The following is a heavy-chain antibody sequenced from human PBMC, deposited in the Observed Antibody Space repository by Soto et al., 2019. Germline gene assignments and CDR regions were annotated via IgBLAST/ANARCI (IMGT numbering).Heavy chain of an antibody. Sequence: GASLKISCKGSGYSFTSYWIGWVRQMPGKGLEWMGIIYPGDSDTRYSPSFQGQVTISADKSISTAYLQWSSLKASDTAMYYCARTYYYDSSGYYSPLGYFDYWGQGTLVTVSS. CDR1: GYSFTSYW. J-gene: IGHJ4*02. CDR3: ARTYYYDSSGYYSPLGYFDY. V-gene: IGHV5-51*01. CDR2: IYPGDSDT. D-gene: IGHD3-22*01.